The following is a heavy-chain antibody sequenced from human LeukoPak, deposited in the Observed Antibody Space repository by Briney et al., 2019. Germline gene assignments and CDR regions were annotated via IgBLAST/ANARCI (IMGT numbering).Heavy chain of an antibody. Sequence: PGGSLRLSCAASGFTFSSYSMNWVRQAPGKGLEWVSYISSSSSTIYYADSVKGRFTISRDNAKNSLYLQMNSLRAEDTAVYYCARARTTVTTTPLHWGQGTLVTVSS. D-gene: IGHD4-11*01. CDR2: ISSSSSTI. CDR3: ARARTTVTTTPLH. CDR1: GFTFSSYS. J-gene: IGHJ4*02. V-gene: IGHV3-48*04.